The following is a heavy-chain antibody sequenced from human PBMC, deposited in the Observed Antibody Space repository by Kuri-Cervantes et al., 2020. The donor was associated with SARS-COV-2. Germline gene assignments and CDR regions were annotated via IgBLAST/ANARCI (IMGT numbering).Heavy chain of an antibody. J-gene: IGHJ2*01. CDR2: IATSGDT. D-gene: IGHD3-10*01. Sequence: GGSLRLSCAASGCTLSACDMHWVRQVTGEGLELVSTIATSGDTYYLNTVKGRFTISRESARNSLYLHMNSLRVEETAVYYCVREAPGSASGITSFDFWARGTLVTVSS. V-gene: IGHV3-13*01. CDR1: GCTLSACD. CDR3: VREAPGSASGITSFDF.